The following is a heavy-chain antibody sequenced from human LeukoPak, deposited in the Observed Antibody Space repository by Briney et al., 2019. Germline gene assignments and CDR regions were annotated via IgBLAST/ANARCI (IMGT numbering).Heavy chain of an antibody. J-gene: IGHJ4*02. CDR1: GDSVSSNSAA. CDR3: AREYSSGWYNSIAFDY. D-gene: IGHD6-19*01. Sequence: SQTLSLTCAISGDSVSSNSAAWNWIRQSPSRGLEWLGRTYYRSKWYNDYAVSVKSRITINPDTSKNQSSLQLNSVTPEDTAVYYCAREYSSGWYNSIAFDYWGQGTLVTVSS. CDR2: TYYRSKWYN. V-gene: IGHV6-1*01.